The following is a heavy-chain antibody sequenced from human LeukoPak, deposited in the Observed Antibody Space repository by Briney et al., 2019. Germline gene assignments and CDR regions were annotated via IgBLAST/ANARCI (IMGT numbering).Heavy chain of an antibody. Sequence: GGSLRLSCAASGFSFSGYAMGWIRQAPGKGLEWVSYISSSSSYTNYADSVKGRFTISRDNAKNSLYLQMNSLKTEDTAVYYCTRDYGDYKGDSWGQGTLVTVSS. D-gene: IGHD4-17*01. J-gene: IGHJ5*01. CDR1: GFSFSGYA. CDR3: TRDYGDYKGDS. CDR2: ISSSSSYT. V-gene: IGHV3-11*05.